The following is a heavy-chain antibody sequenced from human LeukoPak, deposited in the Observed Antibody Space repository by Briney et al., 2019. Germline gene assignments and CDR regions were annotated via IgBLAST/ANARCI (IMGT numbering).Heavy chain of an antibody. Sequence: PGGSRKLSCAASGFNFKLSAMTWVRQAPGKGLERVSAIGGTGDATYYADSVKGRFVISRDNSRNTLYLQMDSLRVEDTATYYCARDRGPFVGIDNNWFDPWGQGTLVIVSS. CDR3: ARDRGPFVGIDNNWFDP. D-gene: IGHD1-26*01. V-gene: IGHV3-23*01. CDR1: GFNFKLSA. CDR2: IGGTGDAT. J-gene: IGHJ5*02.